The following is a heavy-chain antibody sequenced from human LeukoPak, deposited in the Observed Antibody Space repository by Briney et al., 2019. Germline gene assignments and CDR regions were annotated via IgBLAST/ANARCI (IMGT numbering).Heavy chain of an antibody. J-gene: IGHJ4*02. CDR1: GSTFTSYW. V-gene: IGHV5-51*01. CDR2: IYPGDSDT. Sequence: GESLQISCQGSGSTFTSYWIAWVRQMPGKGLEWMGIIYPGDSDTRYSPSSQRQVTISADKSISTAYLQWSSLKASDTAMYYCARHNRAAAAGSFWGQGTLVTVSS. D-gene: IGHD6-13*01. CDR3: ARHNRAAAAGSF.